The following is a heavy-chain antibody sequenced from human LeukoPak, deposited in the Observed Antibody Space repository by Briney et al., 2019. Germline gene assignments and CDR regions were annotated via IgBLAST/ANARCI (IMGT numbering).Heavy chain of an antibody. D-gene: IGHD3-9*01. J-gene: IGHJ6*03. V-gene: IGHV4-39*01. CDR1: GGSISSSSYY. Sequence: PSETLSLTCTVSGGSISSSSYYWGWIRQPPWKGLEWIGSIYYSGSTYYNPSLKSRVTISVDTSKNQFSLKLSSVTAADAAVYYCAVDRPQAYYYYMDVWGKGTTVTVSS. CDR3: AVDRPQAYYYYMDV. CDR2: IYYSGST.